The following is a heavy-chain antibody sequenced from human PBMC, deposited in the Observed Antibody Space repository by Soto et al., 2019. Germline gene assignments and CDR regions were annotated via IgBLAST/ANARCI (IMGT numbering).Heavy chain of an antibody. CDR1: GFAFSSYA. J-gene: IGHJ5*02. CDR3: ARKTLTSNGRDFFSP. CDR2: ISGSGRTI. Sequence: GGSLRLSCAASGFAFSSYAMNWVRQAPGKGLEWVSIISGSGRTIYYADSVKGRFAISRDNSKNTLYLQMNSLRAEDTAIYYSARKTLTSNGRDFFSPWGQGALVTVSS. D-gene: IGHD2-8*01. V-gene: IGHV3-23*01.